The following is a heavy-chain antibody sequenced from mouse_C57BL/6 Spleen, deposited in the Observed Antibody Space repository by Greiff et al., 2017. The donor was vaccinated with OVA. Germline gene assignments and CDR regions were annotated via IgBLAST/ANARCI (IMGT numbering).Heavy chain of an antibody. D-gene: IGHD1-1*01. CDR1: GYTFTSYT. J-gene: IGHJ1*03. V-gene: IGHV1-4*01. CDR2: ITPSSGYT. Sequence: VKLMESGAELARPGASVKMSCKASGYTFTSYTMHWVKQRPGQGLEWIGYITPSSGYTTYNQKFKDKATLTADKSSSTAYMQLSSLTSKDSAGYFCARDLITTAWYFDVWGTGTTVTVSS. CDR3: ARDLITTAWYFDV.